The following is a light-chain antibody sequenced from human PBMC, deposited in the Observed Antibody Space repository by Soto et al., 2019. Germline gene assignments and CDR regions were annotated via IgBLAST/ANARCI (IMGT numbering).Light chain of an antibody. V-gene: IGKV3-11*01. CDR3: QQGGNRPPRT. CDR1: ESVGSY. Sequence: EVVLTQSPATLSLSPGESSTLSCSASESVGSYLACYQQRPDQAPSLVIYDTPTRATGIADRFSGSGSGTDFALTISSLGPEDFAVYDCQQGGNRPPRTFGQGTKVDIK. CDR2: DTP. J-gene: IGKJ1*01.